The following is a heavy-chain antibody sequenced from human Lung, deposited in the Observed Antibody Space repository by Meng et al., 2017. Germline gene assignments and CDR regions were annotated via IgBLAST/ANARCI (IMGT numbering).Heavy chain of an antibody. Sequence: QVQLQESGPGLVKPSQTLSLTCAVSGGSLSSCGYYWSWIRQHPGKGLEWIGYTFYTGSAYYNPSLKSRVTITADTSKNQFSLRLTSVTAADTAVYYCARAPDYGVGTWFDPWGQGTLVTVSS. CDR1: GGSLSSCGYY. CDR3: ARAPDYGVGTWFDP. V-gene: IGHV4-31*11. CDR2: TFYTGSA. J-gene: IGHJ5*02. D-gene: IGHD4-17*01.